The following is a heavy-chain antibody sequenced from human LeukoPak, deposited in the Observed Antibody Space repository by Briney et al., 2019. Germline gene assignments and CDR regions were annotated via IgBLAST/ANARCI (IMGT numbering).Heavy chain of an antibody. CDR1: GFTFSNYG. CDR2: ISGSGIST. V-gene: IGHV3-23*01. J-gene: IGHJ4*02. Sequence: GGSLRLSCAASGFTFSNYGMNWVRQAPGKGLEWVSAISGSGISTYYADSAKGLFTISRDNSKNTLYLQMNSLRAEDTALYYCAKGSMTYGFDYWGQGTLVTVSS. D-gene: IGHD2-21*02. CDR3: AKGSMTYGFDY.